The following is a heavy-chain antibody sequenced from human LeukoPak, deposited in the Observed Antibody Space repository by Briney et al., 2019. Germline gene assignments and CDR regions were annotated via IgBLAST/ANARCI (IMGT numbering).Heavy chain of an antibody. J-gene: IGHJ4*02. V-gene: IGHV4-38-2*02. CDR3: ARRSGRLLWFGELLI. Sequence: PSETLSLTCTVSGYSISSGYYWGWIRQPPGKGLEWIGSINHSGSTNYNPSLKSRVTISVDTSKNQFSLKPSSVTAADTAVYYCARRSGRLLWFGELLIWGQGTLVTVSS. D-gene: IGHD3-10*01. CDR1: GYSISSGYY. CDR2: INHSGST.